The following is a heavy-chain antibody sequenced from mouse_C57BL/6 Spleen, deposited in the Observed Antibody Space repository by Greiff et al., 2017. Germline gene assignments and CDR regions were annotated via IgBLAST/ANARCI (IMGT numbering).Heavy chain of an antibody. Sequence: EVMLVESGGGLVQPKGSLKLSCAASGFSFNTYAMNWVRQAPGKGLEWVARIRSKSNNYATYYADSVKDRFTISRDDSESMLYLQMNNLKTEDTAMYYCVRPFYYYGSSYGTFYAMDYWGQGTSVTVSS. CDR3: VRPFYYYGSSYGTFYAMDY. J-gene: IGHJ4*01. CDR2: IRSKSNNYAT. CDR1: GFSFNTYA. D-gene: IGHD1-1*01. V-gene: IGHV10-1*01.